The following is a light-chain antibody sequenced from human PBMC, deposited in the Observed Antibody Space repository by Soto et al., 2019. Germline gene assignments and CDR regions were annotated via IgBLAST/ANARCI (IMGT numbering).Light chain of an antibody. CDR1: QSVLYSSNNKNY. CDR2: WAS. CDR3: QQYLNTPYT. V-gene: IGKV4-1*01. Sequence: DIVMTQSPDSLAVSLGERATINCKSSQSVLYSSNNKNYLAWYQQKPRQPPKLLIYWASTRESGVPDRFSGSGSGTDFTLTIGSLQAEDVAVYYCQQYLNTPYTFGQGTKLEIK. J-gene: IGKJ2*01.